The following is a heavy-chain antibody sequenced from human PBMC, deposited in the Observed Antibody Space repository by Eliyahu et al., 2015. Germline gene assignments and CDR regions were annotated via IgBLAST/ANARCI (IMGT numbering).Heavy chain of an antibody. V-gene: IGHV4-38-2*02. D-gene: IGHD6-13*01. Sequence: QVQLQXSGPGLVKPSETLSLXCTVSGYSIXXGYYWGWIRQPPGKGLEWIGSIYHSGSXYYNPSLKSRVTISVDTSKNQFSLKLSSVTAADTAVYYCARDVLIAAAGLYYFDYWGQGTLVTVSS. J-gene: IGHJ4*02. CDR1: GYSIXXGYY. CDR2: IYHSGSX. CDR3: ARDVLIAAAGLYYFDY.